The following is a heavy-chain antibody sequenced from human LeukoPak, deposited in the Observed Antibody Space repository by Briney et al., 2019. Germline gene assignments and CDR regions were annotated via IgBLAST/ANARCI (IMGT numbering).Heavy chain of an antibody. V-gene: IGHV3-21*01. CDR2: ISRESDYI. CDR3: VRDLGGRSLQDDS. CDR1: GFTLSSYN. Sequence: PGGSLRLSCAASGFTLSSYNMNWVRQAPGNGLEGVSYISRESDYIYYGDSVKGRFTISRDNGKNSVDLQMNSLRAEDTAVYYCVRDLGGRSLQDDSWGQGTLVTVSS. D-gene: IGHD5-24*01. J-gene: IGHJ4*02.